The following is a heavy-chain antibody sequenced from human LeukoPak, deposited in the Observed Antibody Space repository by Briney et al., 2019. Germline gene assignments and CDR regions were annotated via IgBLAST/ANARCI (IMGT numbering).Heavy chain of an antibody. V-gene: IGHV4-34*01. CDR3: ARGGVYMSAAWYRRDYYNMDV. J-gene: IGHJ6*03. CDR1: GGSFSGYY. D-gene: IGHD6-13*01. CDR2: INLRGST. Sequence: SGTLSLTCAVYGGSFSGYYWTWLRQSASKGLEWLGEINLRGSTTYHPSHKSRVSLSLDPSKSQVSLRLHSVTAADTAVYYCARGGVYMSAAWYRRDYYNMDVWGTGTAVTVSS.